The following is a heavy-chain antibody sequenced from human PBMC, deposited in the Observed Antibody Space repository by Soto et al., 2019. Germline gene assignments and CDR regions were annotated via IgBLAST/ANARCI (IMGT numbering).Heavy chain of an antibody. D-gene: IGHD1-26*01. Sequence: QVQLVQAGAEVKKPGASVKVSCKASGYTFIGYYIHWVRQAPGQGLEWMGRINPRSGDTTYAQKFQGRLTMTRDTSISTAYMELSSLRSDDTAVYYCGRAGVGATPLGWFHPWGQGSLVTVSP. CDR1: GYTFIGYY. V-gene: IGHV1-2*06. CDR3: GRAGVGATPLGWFHP. CDR2: INPRSGDT. J-gene: IGHJ5*02.